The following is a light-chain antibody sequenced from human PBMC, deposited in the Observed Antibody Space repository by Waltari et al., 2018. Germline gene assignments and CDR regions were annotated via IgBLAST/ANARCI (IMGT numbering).Light chain of an antibody. V-gene: IGKV3-20*01. CDR2: AAS. CDR1: QSISKY. J-gene: IGKJ1*01. CDR3: QHHVRLPAT. Sequence: EIVLTQSPGTLSLSPGASATLSCRASQSISKYLAWYQQRPGQAPRLLIYAASNRATVIPDRFSGGGSGTDFSLTISRLEPEDFAVYYCQHHVRLPATFGQGTKVEIK.